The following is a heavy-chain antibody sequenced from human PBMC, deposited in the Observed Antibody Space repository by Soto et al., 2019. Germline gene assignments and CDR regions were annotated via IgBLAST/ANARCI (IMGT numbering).Heavy chain of an antibody. CDR2: IIPIFGTA. V-gene: IGHV1-69*06. CDR3: ARGVIPGLVPAATENLCMDV. CDR1: RGTVSTYA. J-gene: IGHJ6*02. D-gene: IGHD2-2*01. Sequence: VDVSWPAYRGTVSTYAIKCVRQAPRQGLELMGGIIPIFGTANYAQKFQGRVTITADKSTSTAYMELSSLRAEDTAVYYCARGVIPGLVPAATENLCMDVWGQGTTVPVS.